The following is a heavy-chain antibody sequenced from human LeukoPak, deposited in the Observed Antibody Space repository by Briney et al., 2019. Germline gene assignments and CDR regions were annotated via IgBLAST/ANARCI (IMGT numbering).Heavy chain of an antibody. J-gene: IGHJ4*02. Sequence: PGGSLRLSCAASGFSFSSYGMHWVRQAPAKGLEWVAFIRYDAGNKYYADSMKGRFTISRDNSKNTLYLQVNSLRAEDTAVYYCAKDSLGRRSLLGFDNWGQGTLVTVSS. CDR1: GFSFSSYG. V-gene: IGHV3-30*02. D-gene: IGHD3/OR15-3a*01. CDR2: IRYDAGNK. CDR3: AKDSLGRRSLLGFDN.